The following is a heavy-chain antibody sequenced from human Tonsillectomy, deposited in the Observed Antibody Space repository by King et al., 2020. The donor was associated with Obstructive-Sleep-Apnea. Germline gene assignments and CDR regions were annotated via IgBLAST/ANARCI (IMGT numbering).Heavy chain of an antibody. CDR2: ISSSSSTI. CDR1: GFTFSSYS. D-gene: IGHD6-19*01. J-gene: IGHJ4*02. V-gene: IGHV3-48*04. Sequence: QLVQSGGGLVQPGGSLRLSCAASGFTFSSYSMNWVRQAPGKGLEWVSYISSSSSTIYYADSVKGRFTISRDNAKNSLYLQMNSLRAEDTAVYYCARIGGSGWYYFDYWGQGTLVTVSS. CDR3: ARIGGSGWYYFDY.